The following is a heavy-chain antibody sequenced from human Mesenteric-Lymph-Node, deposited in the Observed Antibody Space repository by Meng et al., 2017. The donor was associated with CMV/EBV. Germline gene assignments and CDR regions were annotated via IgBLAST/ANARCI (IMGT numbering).Heavy chain of an antibody. CDR2: IYSYGTST. D-gene: IGHD3-16*01. CDR1: GFTFSSYA. CDR3: AKVGGTGRRIDP. V-gene: IGHV3-23*03. J-gene: IGHJ5*02. Sequence: GESLKISCAASGFTFSSYAMTWVRQAPGKGLEWVSTIYSYGTSTHYADSVKGWFTISRDDSKNMVFLQMNSLRAEDTAVYYCAKVGGTGRRIDPWGQGTLVTVSS.